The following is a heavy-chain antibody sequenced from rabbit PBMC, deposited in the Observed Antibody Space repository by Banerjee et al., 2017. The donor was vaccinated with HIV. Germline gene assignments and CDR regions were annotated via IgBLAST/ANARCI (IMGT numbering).Heavy chain of an antibody. V-gene: IGHV1S40*01. CDR2: IYAGGSGST. D-gene: IGHD4-1*01. CDR3: ARDLAGVIGWNFNL. J-gene: IGHJ4*01. Sequence: MCWVRQAPGKGPEWIACIYAGGSGSTYYASWVNGRFTISKTSPTTVTLQMTSLTAADTASYFCARDLAGVIGWNFNLWGPGTLVTVS.